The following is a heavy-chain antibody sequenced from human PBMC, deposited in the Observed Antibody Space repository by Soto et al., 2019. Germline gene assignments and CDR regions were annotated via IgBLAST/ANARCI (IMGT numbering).Heavy chain of an antibody. CDR3: ARDEGIVVVVAAKGWGNSGMDV. CDR1: GYTFTSYY. J-gene: IGHJ6*02. CDR2: INPSGGST. D-gene: IGHD2-15*01. V-gene: IGHV1-46*01. Sequence: ASVKVSCKASGYTFTSYYMHWVRQAPGQGLEWMGIINPSGGSTSYAQKFQGRVTMTRDTSTSTVYMELSSLRSEDTAVYYCARDEGIVVVVAAKGWGNSGMDVWGQGTTVTVSS.